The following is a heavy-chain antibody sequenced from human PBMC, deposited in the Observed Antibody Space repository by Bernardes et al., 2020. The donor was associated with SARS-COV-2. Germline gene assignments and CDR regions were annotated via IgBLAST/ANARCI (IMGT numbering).Heavy chain of an antibody. CDR2: INQDGSET. V-gene: IGHV3-7*03. Sequence: GGSLRLSCAASGFTFSTFWMTWVRQAPGKGLEWVANINQDGSETFYVDSVKGRFTISRDNAKNSLFMEMNTLRAEDTAVYYCAKGRDSGYLVPFDYWGQGTLVTVSS. D-gene: IGHD3-22*01. J-gene: IGHJ4*02. CDR3: AKGRDSGYLVPFDY. CDR1: GFTFSTFW.